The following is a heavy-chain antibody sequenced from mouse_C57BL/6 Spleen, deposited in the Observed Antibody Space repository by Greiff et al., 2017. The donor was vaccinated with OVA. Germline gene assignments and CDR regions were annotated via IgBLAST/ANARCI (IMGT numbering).Heavy chain of an antibody. CDR2: ISYDGSN. D-gene: IGHD1-1*01. CDR3: ARGDTTVCFDY. J-gene: IGHJ2*01. V-gene: IGHV3-6*01. Sequence: EVHLVESGPGLVKPSQSLSLTCSVTGYSITSGYYWNWIRQFPGNKLEWMGYISYDGSNNYNPSLKNRISITRDTSKNQFFLKLNSVTTEDTATYYCARGDTTVCFDYWGQGTTLTVSS. CDR1: GYSITSGYY.